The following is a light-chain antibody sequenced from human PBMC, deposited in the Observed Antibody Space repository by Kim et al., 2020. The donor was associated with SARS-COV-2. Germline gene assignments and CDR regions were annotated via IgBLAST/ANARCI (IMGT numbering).Light chain of an antibody. CDR3: QQYKSYST. Sequence: DIQMTQSPSTLSASVGDRVTITCRASQTISNYLAWYQQKPGKAPKVLIYRASTLQSGVPLRFGGSGSETEFTLTISSLQPDDFATYYCQQYKSYSTFGQGTKVDIK. J-gene: IGKJ1*01. V-gene: IGKV1-5*03. CDR2: RAS. CDR1: QTISNY.